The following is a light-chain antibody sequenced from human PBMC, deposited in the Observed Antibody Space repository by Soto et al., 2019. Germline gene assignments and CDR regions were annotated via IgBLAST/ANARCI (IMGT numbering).Light chain of an antibody. CDR3: AAWDDSLSGLYV. Sequence: QSVLTQPPSASGTPGQRVTISCSGSSSNIGRNYVYWYQQLPGTAPKLLIYRNDQRPSGVPDRLSGSKSGTSASLAISGLRSEDEADYYWAAWDDSLSGLYVFGTGTKLTVL. J-gene: IGLJ1*01. CDR2: RND. V-gene: IGLV1-47*01. CDR1: SSNIGRNY.